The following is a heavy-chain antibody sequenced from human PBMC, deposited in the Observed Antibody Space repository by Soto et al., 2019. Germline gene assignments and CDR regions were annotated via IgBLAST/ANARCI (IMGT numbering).Heavy chain of an antibody. CDR3: ARLDWNHRVFDY. V-gene: IGHV4-34*01. CDR1: GGSFSGYY. CDR2: INHSGST. Sequence: SETLSLTCAVYGGSFSGYYWSWIRQPPGKGLEWIGEINHSGSTNYNPSLKSRVTMSVDTSKNQFSLKLSSVTAADTAVYYCARLDWNHRVFDYWGQGTLLTVSS. J-gene: IGHJ4*02. D-gene: IGHD1-1*01.